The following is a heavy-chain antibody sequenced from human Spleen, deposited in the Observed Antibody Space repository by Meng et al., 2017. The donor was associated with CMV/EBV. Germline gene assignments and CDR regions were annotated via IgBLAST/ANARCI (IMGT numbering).Heavy chain of an antibody. Sequence: VSCKTFGYTFTKYYLHWVRQAPGQGLEWMGVIDPNGGGTSYAQKFQGRLILTSDTSTTTIYMELRALKFEDTAVYCCATLGAGTRDYWGQGTLVTVSS. D-gene: IGHD1-7*01. CDR3: ATLGAGTRDY. CDR2: IDPNGGGT. CDR1: GYTFTKYY. J-gene: IGHJ4*02. V-gene: IGHV1-46*01.